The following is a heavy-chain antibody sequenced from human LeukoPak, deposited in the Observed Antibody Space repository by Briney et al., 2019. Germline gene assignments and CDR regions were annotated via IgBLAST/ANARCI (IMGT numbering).Heavy chain of an antibody. Sequence: SEALSLTCTVSGGSISSHYWSWIRQPPGKGLEWIGYIHFSGSTQYNPSLKSRLTISVHTSKNHFSLKLSSVTAADTAIYYCARVLGSGYSDYWGQGTLVTVSS. CDR1: GGSISSHY. CDR2: IHFSGST. D-gene: IGHD2-15*01. J-gene: IGHJ4*02. V-gene: IGHV4-59*11. CDR3: ARVLGSGYSDY.